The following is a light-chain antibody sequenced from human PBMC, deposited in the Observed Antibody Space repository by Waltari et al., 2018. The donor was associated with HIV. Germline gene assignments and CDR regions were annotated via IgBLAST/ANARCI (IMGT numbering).Light chain of an antibody. CDR2: LAS. CDR3: LQSLHTPRFS. Sequence: DIVLTQSPLSLPVAPGESASISCRASQSLLHNNGNNYLDWYVQKPGQSPQLLIYLASHRTSGVPERFSGSGSGTNFTMKITRVEAEDVGTYYWLQSLHTPRFSFGPGTKVDI. V-gene: IGKV2-28*01. CDR1: QSLLHNNGNNY. J-gene: IGKJ3*01.